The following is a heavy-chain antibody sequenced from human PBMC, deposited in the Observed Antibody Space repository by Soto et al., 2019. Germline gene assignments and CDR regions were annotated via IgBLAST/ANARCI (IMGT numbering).Heavy chain of an antibody. V-gene: IGHV3-30-3*01. CDR3: GRGGGDYHYYYYYGMDV. CDR2: ISYDGSNK. D-gene: IGHD2-21*02. CDR1: GFTFSSYA. J-gene: IGHJ6*02. Sequence: PGGSLRLSCAASGFTFSSYAMHWVRQAPGKGLEWVAVISYDGSNKYYADSVKGRFTISRDNSKNTLYLQMNSLRAEDTAVYYCGRGGGDYHYYYYYGMDVWGQGTTGTVS.